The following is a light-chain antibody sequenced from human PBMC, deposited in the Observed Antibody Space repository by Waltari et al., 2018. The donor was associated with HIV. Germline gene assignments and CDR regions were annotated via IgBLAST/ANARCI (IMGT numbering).Light chain of an antibody. CDR1: SSDVGGYNY. CDR2: EVS. J-gene: IGLJ1*01. Sequence: QFALTQPASVSGSPGQSITISCTGTSSDVGGYNYVSWYQQHPGKAPNLMIYEVSNRPSGGSNRFSGSKSGNTASRTISGLQAEDEADYYCSSYTSSSTLSYVFGTGTKVTVL. V-gene: IGLV2-14*01. CDR3: SSYTSSSTLSYV.